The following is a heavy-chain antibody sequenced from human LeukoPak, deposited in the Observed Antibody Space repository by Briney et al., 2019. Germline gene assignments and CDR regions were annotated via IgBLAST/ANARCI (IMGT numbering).Heavy chain of an antibody. J-gene: IGHJ3*02. Sequence: SETLSLTCTVSGGSISSYYWSWIRQPPGKGLEWIGYIYYTGSTNYNPSLKSRVTISVDTSKNQFSLKLSSVTAADTAVYYCARLLDFWSGYRRGNAFDIRGQGTMVTVSS. CDR2: IYYTGST. CDR3: ARLLDFWSGYRRGNAFDI. CDR1: GGSISSYY. V-gene: IGHV4-59*01. D-gene: IGHD3-3*01.